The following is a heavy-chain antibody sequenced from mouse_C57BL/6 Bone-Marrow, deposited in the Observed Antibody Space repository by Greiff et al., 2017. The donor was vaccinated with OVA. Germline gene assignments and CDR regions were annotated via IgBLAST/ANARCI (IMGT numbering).Heavy chain of an antibody. J-gene: IGHJ1*03. Sequence: EVQLVESGGGLVQPKGSLKLSCAASGFTFNTYAMHWVRQAPGQGLEWVARIRSKSSIYATYYADTEKDRFTISKDDSQSMIYLQMDNLKTRDTALYYCVSDTVVITALVWDWYFDVGGTGTTVTVSS. CDR3: VSDTVVITALVWDWYFDV. D-gene: IGHD1-1*01. CDR1: GFTFNTYA. CDR2: IRSKSSIYAT. V-gene: IGHV10-3*01.